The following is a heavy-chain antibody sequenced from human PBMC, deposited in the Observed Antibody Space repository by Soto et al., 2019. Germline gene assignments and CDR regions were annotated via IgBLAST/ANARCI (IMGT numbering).Heavy chain of an antibody. CDR3: ARGPPWFKKKAPDFDY. D-gene: IGHD3-10*01. CDR1: GFTFSSYD. CDR2: IGTAGDT. J-gene: IGHJ4*02. V-gene: IGHV3-13*04. Sequence: PGGSLRLSCAASGFTFSSYDMHWVRQATGKGLEWVSAIGTAGDTYYPGSVKGRFTISRENAKNSLYLQMNSLRAGDTAVYYCARGPPWFKKKAPDFDYWGQGTLVTVSS.